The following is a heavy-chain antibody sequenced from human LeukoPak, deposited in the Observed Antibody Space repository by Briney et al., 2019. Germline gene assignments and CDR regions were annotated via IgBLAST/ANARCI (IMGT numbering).Heavy chain of an antibody. D-gene: IGHD6-19*01. V-gene: IGHV4-38-2*02. J-gene: IGHJ4*02. CDR1: GSSISSGYY. CDR2: IDHSRTT. CDR3: ARDWYTNGWYALDY. Sequence: PSETLSLTCSVSGSSISSGYYWAWIRQPPGKGLEWIGSIDHSRTTFYNPSLKSRVTISVDTSKNQLSLNLRSVTAADTAIYYCARDWYTNGWYALDYWGQGVLVTVSS.